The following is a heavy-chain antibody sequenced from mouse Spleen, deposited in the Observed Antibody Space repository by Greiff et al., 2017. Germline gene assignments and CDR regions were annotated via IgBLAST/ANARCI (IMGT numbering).Heavy chain of an antibody. CDR1: GFNIKDYY. J-gene: IGHJ2*01. Sequence: LVESGAELVRSGASVKLSCTASGFNIKDYYMHWVKQRPEPGLEWIGWIDPENGDTEYAPKFQGKATMTADTSSNTAYLQLSSLTSEDTAVYYCNAGDWDDYWGQGTTLTVSS. CDR2: IDPENGDT. V-gene: IGHV14-4*02. CDR3: NAGDWDDY. D-gene: IGHD4-1*01.